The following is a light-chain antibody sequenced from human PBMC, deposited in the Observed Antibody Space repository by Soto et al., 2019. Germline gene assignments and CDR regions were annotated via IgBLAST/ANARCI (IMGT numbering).Light chain of an antibody. J-gene: IGKJ1*01. CDR3: QHYGASPWT. Sequence: EIVFTQSPGTLSLSPGERATLSCRASQSVSSNYLAWYQQKPGQAPRLLIYGASTRATGIPDRFSGSGSGTDFSLIIGRLEPEDFAVYICQHYGASPWTFGQGTKVDI. CDR2: GAS. V-gene: IGKV3-20*01. CDR1: QSVSSNY.